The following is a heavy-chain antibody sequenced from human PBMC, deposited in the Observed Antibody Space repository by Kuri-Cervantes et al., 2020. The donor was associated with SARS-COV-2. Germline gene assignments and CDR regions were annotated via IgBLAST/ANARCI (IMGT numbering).Heavy chain of an antibody. D-gene: IGHD1-14*01. CDR3: AREEPLSEAFDY. CDR2: ISGSGGST. CDR1: GFTFSSYW. V-gene: IGHV3-23*01. Sequence: ETLSLTCAASGFTFSSYWMSWVRQAPGKGLEWVSAISGSGGSTYYADSVKGRFTISRDNSKNTLYLQMNSLRAEDTAVYYCAREEPLSEAFDYWGQGTLVTVSS. J-gene: IGHJ4*02.